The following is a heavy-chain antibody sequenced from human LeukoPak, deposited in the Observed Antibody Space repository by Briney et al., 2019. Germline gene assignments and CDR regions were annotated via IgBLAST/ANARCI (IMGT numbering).Heavy chain of an antibody. CDR1: GFTLSRHS. V-gene: IGHV3-48*04. D-gene: IGHD3-10*02. Sequence: PGGSLRLSCVTSGFTLSRHSMNWVRQAPGKGLEWVSYISSSGSTIYYADSVKGRFTISRDNAKNSLYLQMNSLRAEDTAVYYCAELGITMIGGVWGKGTTVTISS. CDR2: ISSSGSTI. J-gene: IGHJ6*04. CDR3: AELGITMIGGV.